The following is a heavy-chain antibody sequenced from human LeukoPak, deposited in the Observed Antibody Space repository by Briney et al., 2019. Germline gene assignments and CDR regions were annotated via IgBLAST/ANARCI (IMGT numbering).Heavy chain of an antibody. CDR2: ISYDGSNK. J-gene: IGHJ5*01. V-gene: IGHV3-30*03. D-gene: IGHD3-10*01. CDR3: AAYYYGSGSSPLGP. Sequence: GRSLRLSCAASGFTFSSYGMHWVRQAPGKGLEWVAVISYDGSNKYYADSVKGRFTISRDNSKNTLYLQMNSLRAEDTAVSYCAAYYYGSGSSPLGPWGQGTLLTVSS. CDR1: GFTFSSYG.